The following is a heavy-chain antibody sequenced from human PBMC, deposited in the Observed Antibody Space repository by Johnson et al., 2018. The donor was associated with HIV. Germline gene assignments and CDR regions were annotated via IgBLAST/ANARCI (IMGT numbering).Heavy chain of an antibody. V-gene: IGHV3-13*01. CDR2: IGTAGDT. D-gene: IGHD3-16*01. CDR1: GFTFSSYD. CDR3: ARGQQDMGAGAFDI. J-gene: IGHJ3*02. Sequence: MLLVESGGGLVQPGGSLRLSCAASGFTFSSYDMHWVRQATGKGLEWVSAIGTAGDTYYPGSVKGRFTISRENAKNSLYLQMNSLRAGDTAVYYCARGQQDMGAGAFDIWGQGTMVTVSS.